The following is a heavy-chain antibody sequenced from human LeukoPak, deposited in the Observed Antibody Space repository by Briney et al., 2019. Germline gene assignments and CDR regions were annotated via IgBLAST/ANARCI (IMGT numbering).Heavy chain of an antibody. CDR2: ISAYNGNT. Sequence: ASVKVSCKASGYTFTSYGISWVRQAPGQGLEWMGWISAYNGNTNYAQKLQGRVTMTTDTSTSTAYMELRSLRSDDTAVYYCAREAFVDIVATVHFDYWGQGTLVTVSS. D-gene: IGHD5-12*01. CDR1: GYTFTSYG. CDR3: AREAFVDIVATVHFDY. J-gene: IGHJ4*02. V-gene: IGHV1-18*01.